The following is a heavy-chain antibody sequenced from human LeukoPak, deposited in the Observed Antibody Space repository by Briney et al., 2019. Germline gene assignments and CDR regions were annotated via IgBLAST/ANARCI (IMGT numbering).Heavy chain of an antibody. Sequence: GGSLRLSCAASGFTFSNYAMSWVRQAPGKGPEWVSGLSDSGGSTYYADSAKGRFTISRDNSKNTLYLQMNSLRAEDTAVYYCAKGRYAAVYYFDYWGQGTLVTVSS. CDR1: GFTFSNYA. D-gene: IGHD5-12*01. V-gene: IGHV3-23*01. CDR2: LSDSGGST. J-gene: IGHJ4*02. CDR3: AKGRYAAVYYFDY.